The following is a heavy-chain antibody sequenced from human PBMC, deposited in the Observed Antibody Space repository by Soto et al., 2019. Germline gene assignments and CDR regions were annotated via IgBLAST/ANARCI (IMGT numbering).Heavy chain of an antibody. V-gene: IGHV3-30-3*01. CDR1: GFTFSSYA. CDR3: ARSMTLFDGMDV. J-gene: IGHJ6*02. Sequence: QVQLVESGGGVVQPGRSLRLSCAASGFTFSSYAMHWVRQAPGKGLEWVAVISYDGSNKYYADSVKGRFTISRDNSKNTLGLQMTGLRGEDPAVYYYARSMTLFDGMDVWGQGTTVTVSS. D-gene: IGHD3-3*01. CDR2: ISYDGSNK.